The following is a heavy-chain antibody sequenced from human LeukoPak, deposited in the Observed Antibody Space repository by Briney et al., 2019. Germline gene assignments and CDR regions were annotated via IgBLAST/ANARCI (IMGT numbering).Heavy chain of an antibody. D-gene: IGHD4-11*01. CDR1: GFTFSSYS. CDR2: ISSSSSYI. J-gene: IGHJ6*03. CDR3: ARVRDYSNYYYYYMDV. V-gene: IGHV3-21*01. Sequence: GGSLRLSCAASGFTFSSYSMNWVRQAPGKGLEWVSSISSSSSYIYYADSLKGRFTISRDNAKNSLYLQMNSLRAEDSAVYYCARVRDYSNYYYYYMDVWGKGTTVTVSS.